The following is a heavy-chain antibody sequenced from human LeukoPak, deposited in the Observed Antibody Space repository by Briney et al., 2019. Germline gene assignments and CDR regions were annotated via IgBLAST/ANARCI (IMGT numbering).Heavy chain of an antibody. D-gene: IGHD5-24*01. CDR3: AREEDDYDSY. CDR1: GFTFSSYS. J-gene: IGHJ4*02. Sequence: GGSLRLSCAASGFTFSSYSMNWVRQAPGKGLEWVSSISSSSSYIYYAGSVKGRFTISRDNAKNSLYLQMNSLRAEDTAVYYCAREEDDYDSYWGQGTLVTVSS. V-gene: IGHV3-21*01. CDR2: ISSSSSYI.